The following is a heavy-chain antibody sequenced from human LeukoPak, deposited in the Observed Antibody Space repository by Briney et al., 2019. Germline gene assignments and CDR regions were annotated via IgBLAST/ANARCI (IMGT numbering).Heavy chain of an antibody. CDR2: IHYSGTT. V-gene: IGHV4-59*08. CDR1: GGSISTYY. J-gene: IGHJ4*02. D-gene: IGHD5-12*01. CDR3: ARMGGYSGYATH. Sequence: SETLSLTCTVSGGSISTYYWSWIRQPPGKGLEWIGYIHYSGTTNYNPSLKNRVTISLDTSKNQFTLNLSSVTAADTAVYYCARMGGYSGYATHWGQGTLVTVSS.